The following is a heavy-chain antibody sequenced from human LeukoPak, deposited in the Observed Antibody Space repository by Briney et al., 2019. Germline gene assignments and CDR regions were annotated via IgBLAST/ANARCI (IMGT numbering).Heavy chain of an antibody. Sequence: SETLSLTCTVSGGSISSGGYYWSWIRQPPGKGLEWIGYIYHSGSTYYNPSLKSRVTISVDRSKNQFSLKLSSVTAADTAVYYYARAPTDPSRRHRCPEYFQHWGQGTLVTVSS. V-gene: IGHV4-30-2*01. D-gene: IGHD1-14*01. J-gene: IGHJ1*01. CDR2: IYHSGST. CDR1: GGSISSGGYY. CDR3: ARAPTDPSRRHRCPEYFQH.